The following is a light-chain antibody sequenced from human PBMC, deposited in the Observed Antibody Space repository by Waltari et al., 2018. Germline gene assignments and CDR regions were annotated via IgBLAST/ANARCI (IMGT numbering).Light chain of an antibody. CDR1: RSDVGGYDF. Sequence: QSALTQPRSVSGAPGQSVTISCTGTRSDVGGYDFVSWYQQHPGQAPKLMIYDVTKRPSGVPDRFSGSKSGNTASLTISGLQTEDEAAYYCCSFAGSYTSYVIFGGGTKLTVL. CDR2: DVT. V-gene: IGLV2-11*01. CDR3: CSFAGSYTSYVI. J-gene: IGLJ2*01.